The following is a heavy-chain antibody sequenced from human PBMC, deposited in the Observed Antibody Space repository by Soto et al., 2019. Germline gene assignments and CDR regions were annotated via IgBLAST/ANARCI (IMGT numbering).Heavy chain of an antibody. V-gene: IGHV3-33*01. Sequence: PGGSLRLSCAASGFTFSSYGMHWVRQAPGKGLEWVAVIWYDGSNKYYADSVKGRFTISRDNSKNTLYLQMNSLRAEDTAVYYCARDGLSYYGSGSYYYYYYGMDVWGQGTTVTVSS. CDR2: IWYDGSNK. J-gene: IGHJ6*02. CDR1: GFTFSSYG. CDR3: ARDGLSYYGSGSYYYYYYGMDV. D-gene: IGHD3-10*01.